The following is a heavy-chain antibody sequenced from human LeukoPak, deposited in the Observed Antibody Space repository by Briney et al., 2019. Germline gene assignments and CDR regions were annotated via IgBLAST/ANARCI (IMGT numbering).Heavy chain of an antibody. CDR1: GFTFSSYW. J-gene: IGHJ4*02. CDR2: IKQDGSEK. D-gene: IGHD3-3*01. V-gene: IGHV3-7*01. Sequence: GGSLRLSCAASGFTFSSYWMSWVRQAPGKGLEWVANIKQDGSEKYYVDSVKGRFTISRDNAKNSLYLQMNSLRAEDTAVYYCAIDGTFLELGYWGQGTLVTVSS. CDR3: AIDGTFLELGY.